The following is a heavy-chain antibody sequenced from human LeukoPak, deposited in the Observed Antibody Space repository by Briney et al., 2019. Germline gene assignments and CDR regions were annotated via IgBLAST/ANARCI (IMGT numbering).Heavy chain of an antibody. CDR2: ISPDGSTT. J-gene: IGHJ4*02. V-gene: IGHV3-74*01. Sequence: GGSLRLSCAASGFTFSSYWMHWVRQAPGKGLVWVSRISPDGSTTGHADSVKGRFTISRDNSRNTLYLQMNSLRAEDTAVYYCAKPRSGWYHFDYWGQGTLVTVSS. CDR1: GFTFSSYW. CDR3: AKPRSGWYHFDY. D-gene: IGHD6-19*01.